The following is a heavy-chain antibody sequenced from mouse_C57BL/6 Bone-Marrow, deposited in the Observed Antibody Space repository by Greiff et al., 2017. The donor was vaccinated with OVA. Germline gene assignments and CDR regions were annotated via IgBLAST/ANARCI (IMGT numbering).Heavy chain of an antibody. CDR1: GFTFSDYG. Sequence: EVQRVESGGGLVKPGGSLALSCAASGFTFSDYGMHWVRQAPEKGLEWVAYISSGSSTIYYADTVKGRFTISRDNAKNTLFLQMTSLRSEDTAMYYCAKIDGYYDYWGQGTTLTVSS. J-gene: IGHJ2*01. CDR2: ISSGSSTI. D-gene: IGHD2-3*01. V-gene: IGHV5-17*01. CDR3: AKIDGYYDY.